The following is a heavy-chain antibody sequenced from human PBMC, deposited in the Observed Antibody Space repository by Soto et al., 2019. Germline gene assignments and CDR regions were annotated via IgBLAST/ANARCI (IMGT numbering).Heavy chain of an antibody. Sequence: LLVESGGGFVQPGGSLRLSCVASGFTFSHAWMDWVRQAPGKGLEWVGRIKSISDGETTNYAASVAGSFSISRDDSKTTLFLHVNSLKTEDTGVYYCTRRIAVAGTYYFDYWGQGTLVTVSS. V-gene: IGHV3-15*07. CDR2: IKSISDGETT. J-gene: IGHJ4*02. CDR1: GFTFSHAW. CDR3: TRRIAVAGTYYFDY. D-gene: IGHD6-19*01.